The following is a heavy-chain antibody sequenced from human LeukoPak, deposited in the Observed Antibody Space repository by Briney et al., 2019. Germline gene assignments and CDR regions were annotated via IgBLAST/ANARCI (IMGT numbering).Heavy chain of an antibody. V-gene: IGHV3-48*02. J-gene: IGHJ4*02. CDR3: ARGAGRGGYYFDY. CDR1: GFTFSRYS. Sequence: GGSLRLSCAASGFTFSRYSMSWVRQAPGKGLEWVSYISGSSSTIYYADSVKGRFTISRDNAKNSLYLQMNSLRDEDTAVYYCARGAGRGGYYFDYWGQGTLVSVSS. D-gene: IGHD6-13*01. CDR2: ISGSSSTI.